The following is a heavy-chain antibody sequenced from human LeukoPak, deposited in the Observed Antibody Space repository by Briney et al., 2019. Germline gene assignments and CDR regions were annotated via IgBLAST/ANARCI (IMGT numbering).Heavy chain of an antibody. CDR3: ARVPSSSWGKYYMDV. CDR1: GFTFSSYS. Sequence: PGGSLRLSCAASGFTFSSYSMNWVRQAPGKGLEWVSSISSSSSYIYYADSVKGRFTISRDNAKNSLYLQMNSLRAEDTAVYYCARVPSSSWGKYYMDVWGKGTTVTVSS. V-gene: IGHV3-21*01. J-gene: IGHJ6*03. CDR2: ISSSSSYI. D-gene: IGHD6-13*01.